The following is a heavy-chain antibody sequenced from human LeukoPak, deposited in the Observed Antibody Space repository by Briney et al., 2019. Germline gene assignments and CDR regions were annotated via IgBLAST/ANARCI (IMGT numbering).Heavy chain of an antibody. CDR2: ITNGGATT. CDR1: GFTFGSYA. Sequence: PGGSLRLSCVASGFTFGSYAMSWVRQAPGKGLEWVSIITNGGATTYYADSVRGRFTISRDNSKNTLYLQMNSLRAEDTAVYYCAKEGFDSWGQGTLVTVSS. CDR3: AKEGFDS. J-gene: IGHJ4*02. V-gene: IGHV3-23*01.